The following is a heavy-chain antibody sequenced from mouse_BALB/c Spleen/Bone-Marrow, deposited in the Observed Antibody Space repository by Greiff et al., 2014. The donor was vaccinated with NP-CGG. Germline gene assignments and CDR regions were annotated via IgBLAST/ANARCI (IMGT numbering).Heavy chain of an antibody. CDR2: INPYNGAT. CDR3: ARRRGNYEVDY. J-gene: IGHJ4*01. V-gene: IGHV1-31*01. D-gene: IGHD2-1*01. CDR1: GYSFTGYF. Sequence: VHVKQSGPELVKPGASVKISCKPSGYSFTGYFIHWVKQSHVKSLEWIGHINPYNGATNYNQNFKDKASLTVDKSSSTAYMELRSPTSEDSAVYYCARRRGNYEVDYWGQGTSVTVSS.